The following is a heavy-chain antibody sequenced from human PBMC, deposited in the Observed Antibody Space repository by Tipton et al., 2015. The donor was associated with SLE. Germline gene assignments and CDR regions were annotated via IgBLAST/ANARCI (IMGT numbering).Heavy chain of an antibody. CDR2: IYDTETT. Sequence: TLSLTCTVSGGSISSGNYYWTWIRQHPGKGLEWIGYIYDTETTYYNPSLKSRVTMSVDTSQNQLSLKLSSMTAADTAVYYCARTVVPDVMGAFDIWGQGTMVTVSS. CDR3: ARTVVPDVMGAFDI. CDR1: GGSISSGNYY. J-gene: IGHJ3*02. D-gene: IGHD2-2*01. V-gene: IGHV4-30-4*01.